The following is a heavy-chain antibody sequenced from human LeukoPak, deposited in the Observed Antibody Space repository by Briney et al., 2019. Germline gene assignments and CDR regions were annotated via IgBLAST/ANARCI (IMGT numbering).Heavy chain of an antibody. Sequence: PGGSLRLSCAASGFSFGDYGVGWVRQPPGKGLEWVSGINWNGISSVYADSVKGRFTISRDNAKNSVYLQISSLRAEDTALYYCARGPAATDVYYFDYWGQGTLVTVSS. CDR2: INWNGISS. CDR3: ARGPAATDVYYFDY. V-gene: IGHV3-20*04. D-gene: IGHD6-13*01. J-gene: IGHJ4*02. CDR1: GFSFGDYG.